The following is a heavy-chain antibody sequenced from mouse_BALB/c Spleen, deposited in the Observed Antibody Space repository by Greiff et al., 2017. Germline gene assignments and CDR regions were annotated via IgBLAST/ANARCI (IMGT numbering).Heavy chain of an antibody. CDR1: GFTFTDYY. Sequence: EVMLVESGGGLVQPGGSLRLSCATSGFTFTDYYMSWVRQPPGKALEWLGFIRNKANGYTTEYSASVKGRFTISRDNSQSILYLQMNTLRAEDSATYYCARTHYGIPDYWGQGTTLTVSS. CDR3: ARTHYGIPDY. D-gene: IGHD1-1*01. J-gene: IGHJ2*01. V-gene: IGHV7-3*02. CDR2: IRNKANGYTT.